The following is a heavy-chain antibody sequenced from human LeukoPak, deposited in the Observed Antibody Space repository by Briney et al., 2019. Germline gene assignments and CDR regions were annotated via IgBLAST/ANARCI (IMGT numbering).Heavy chain of an antibody. CDR3: ARVRRSTVGLMWFRYYFDY. D-gene: IGHD4-17*01. CDR1: GFTFSSYW. J-gene: IGHJ4*02. Sequence: GGSLRLSCAASGFTFSSYWMSWVRQAPGKGLEWVANIKQDGSEKYYADSVKGRFTISSDNAKNSLYLQMNSLRAEDTAVYYCARVRRSTVGLMWFRYYFDYWGQGTLVTVSS. CDR2: IKQDGSEK. V-gene: IGHV3-7*01.